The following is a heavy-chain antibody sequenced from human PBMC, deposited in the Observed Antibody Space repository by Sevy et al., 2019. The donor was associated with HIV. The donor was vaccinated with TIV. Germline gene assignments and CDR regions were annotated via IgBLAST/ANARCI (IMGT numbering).Heavy chain of an antibody. J-gene: IGHJ1*01. Sequence: GGSLRLSCTVSGFIFSNFAMHWVRQAPGKGLEWVAVTSYDGSHKYYTESVKGRFTVSRDNSRNILSLEMNNLRRDDTAVYYCARGENDDEFFQYWGQGTLVTVSS. D-gene: IGHD1-26*01. CDR1: GFIFSNFA. CDR3: ARGENDDEFFQY. V-gene: IGHV3-30*04. CDR2: TSYDGSHK.